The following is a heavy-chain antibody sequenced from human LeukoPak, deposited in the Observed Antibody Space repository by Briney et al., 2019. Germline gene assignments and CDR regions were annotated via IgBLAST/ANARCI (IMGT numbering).Heavy chain of an antibody. Sequence: PGGSLRLSCAASEFTFSSYWMSWVRQAPGKGLEWVANIKQDGSEKYYVDSVKGRFTISRDNAKNSLYLQMNSLRAEDTAVYYCARDILTGSQSRFQHWGQGTLVTVSS. D-gene: IGHD3-9*01. CDR1: EFTFSSYW. CDR2: IKQDGSEK. V-gene: IGHV3-7*01. J-gene: IGHJ1*01. CDR3: ARDILTGSQSRFQH.